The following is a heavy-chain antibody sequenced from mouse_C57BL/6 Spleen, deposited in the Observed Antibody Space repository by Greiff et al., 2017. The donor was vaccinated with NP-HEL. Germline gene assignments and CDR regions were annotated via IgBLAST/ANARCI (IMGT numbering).Heavy chain of an antibody. CDR3: AKAVVSRYYYAMDY. V-gene: IGHV1-82*01. D-gene: IGHD2-12*01. CDR1: GYAFSSSW. J-gene: IGHJ4*01. CDR2: IYPGDGDT. Sequence: QVQLQQSGPELVKPGASVKISCKASGYAFSSSWMNWVKQRPGKGLEWIGRIYPGDGDTNYNGKFKGKATLTSDKSSSTAYMQLSSLTSEDSAVYFCAKAVVSRYYYAMDYWGQGTSVTVSS.